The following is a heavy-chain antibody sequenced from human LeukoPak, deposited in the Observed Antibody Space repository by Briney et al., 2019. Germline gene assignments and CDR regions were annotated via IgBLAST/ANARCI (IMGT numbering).Heavy chain of an antibody. D-gene: IGHD3-10*01. CDR3: AKPRPVRGVSWGSYYFDY. V-gene: IGHV1-18*01. CDR2: ISAYNGNT. Sequence: ASVKVSCKASGYTFTSYGISWVRQAPGQGLEWMGWISAYNGNTNYAQKLQGRVTMTTDTSTSTAYMELRSLRSDDTAVYYCAKPRPVRGVSWGSYYFDYWGQGTLVTVSS. CDR1: GYTFTSYG. J-gene: IGHJ4*02.